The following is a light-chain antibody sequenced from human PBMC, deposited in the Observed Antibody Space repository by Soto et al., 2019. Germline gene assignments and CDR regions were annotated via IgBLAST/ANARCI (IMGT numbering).Light chain of an antibody. CDR1: QSINSN. J-gene: IGKJ4*01. CDR3: QQSSSSPLT. CDR2: AAS. Sequence: DIQMTQSPSSLSASVGDRVTITCRASQSINSNLNWYQQKPGKAPKVLIYAASRLQSGVPSRFSCSGSGTDFTLTISSLQPEDFATDLCQQSSSSPLTFCGVTQVEIK. V-gene: IGKV1-39*01.